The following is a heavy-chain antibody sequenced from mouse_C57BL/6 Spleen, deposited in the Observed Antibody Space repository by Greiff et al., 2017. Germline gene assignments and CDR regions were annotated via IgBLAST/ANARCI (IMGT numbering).Heavy chain of an antibody. CDR2: INPGSGGT. Sequence: QVQLQQSGAELVRPGTSVKVSCKASGYAFTNYLIEWVKQRPGQGLEWIGVINPGSGGTNYNEKFKGKATLTADKSSSTAYMQLSSLTAEDAAVYVCGRSASYGYDDALDYWGQGTSVTVSS. CDR3: GRSASYGYDDALDY. V-gene: IGHV1-54*01. CDR1: GYAFTNYL. J-gene: IGHJ4*01. D-gene: IGHD2-2*01.